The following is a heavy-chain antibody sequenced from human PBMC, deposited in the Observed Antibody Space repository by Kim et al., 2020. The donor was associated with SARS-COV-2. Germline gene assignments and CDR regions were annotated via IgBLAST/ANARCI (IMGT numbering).Heavy chain of an antibody. J-gene: IGHJ4*02. D-gene: IGHD1-26*01. Sequence: GGTTYYADSVKGRFTISRDNSKNTLYLQMSSLRAEDTAVYYCVKGGNFDYWGQGILVTVSS. V-gene: IGHV3-64D*09. CDR2: GGTT. CDR3: VKGGNFDY.